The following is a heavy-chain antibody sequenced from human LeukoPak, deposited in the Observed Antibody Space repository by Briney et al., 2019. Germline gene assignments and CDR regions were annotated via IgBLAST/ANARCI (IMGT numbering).Heavy chain of an antibody. CDR2: IYSGGST. CDR3: AREGPYSSSSPYFDY. V-gene: IGHV3-53*01. J-gene: IGHJ4*02. CDR1: GFTVSSNY. Sequence: GGSLRLSCAASGFTVSSNYMSWVRQAPGKGLEWVSVIYSGGSTYYADSVKGRFTISRDNSKNTLYLQMNSLRAEDTAVYYCAREGPYSSSSPYFDYWGQGTLVTASS. D-gene: IGHD6-6*01.